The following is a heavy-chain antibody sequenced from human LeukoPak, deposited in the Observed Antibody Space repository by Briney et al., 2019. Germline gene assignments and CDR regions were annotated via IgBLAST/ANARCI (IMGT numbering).Heavy chain of an antibody. D-gene: IGHD6-13*01. Sequence: GASVKVSCKASGYTFTSYYMHWVRQAPGQGLEWMGIINPSGGSTSYAQKLQGRVTMTTDTSTSTAYMELRSLRSDDTAVYYCARGTAAANSREYNWFDPWGQGTLVTVSS. V-gene: IGHV1-46*01. CDR3: ARGTAAANSREYNWFDP. J-gene: IGHJ5*02. CDR2: INPSGGST. CDR1: GYTFTSYY.